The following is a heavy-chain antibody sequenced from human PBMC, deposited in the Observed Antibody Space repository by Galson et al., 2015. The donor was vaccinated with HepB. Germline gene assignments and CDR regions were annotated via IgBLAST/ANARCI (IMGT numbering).Heavy chain of an antibody. Sequence: SLRLSCAASGFTFSSYVMHWVRQAPGKGLEWVAFIRYDGSNKYYADSVKGRFTISRDNSKNTLYLQMNSLRAEDTAVYYCAKDYDILTGYYSLGAFDIWGQGTMVTVSS. V-gene: IGHV3-30*02. J-gene: IGHJ3*02. CDR1: GFTFSSYV. CDR2: IRYDGSNK. D-gene: IGHD3-9*01. CDR3: AKDYDILTGYYSLGAFDI.